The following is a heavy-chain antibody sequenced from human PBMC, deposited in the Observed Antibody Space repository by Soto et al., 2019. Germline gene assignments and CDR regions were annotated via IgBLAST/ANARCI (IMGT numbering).Heavy chain of an antibody. V-gene: IGHV3-11*01. CDR2: ISTSGETI. CDR3: ARARPTSNWYFDL. CDR1: GFTFSDYY. J-gene: IGHJ2*01. Sequence: QVQLVESGGGLVKPGGSLRLSCAASGFTFSDYYMSWIRQAPGKGLEWVSYISTSGETIYYADSVKGRFTISRVNAKNSLYLQMYSLGAEDTAVYYCARARPTSNWYFDLWGRGTLVIVSS.